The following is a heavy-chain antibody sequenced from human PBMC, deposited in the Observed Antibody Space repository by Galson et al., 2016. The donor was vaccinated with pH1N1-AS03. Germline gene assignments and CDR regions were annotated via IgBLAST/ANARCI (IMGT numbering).Heavy chain of an antibody. D-gene: IGHD3-16*01. J-gene: IGHJ4*02. Sequence: SLRLSCAASGFTFNSYHMSWVRQAPGKGLEWVSYINSGSYIIHYADSVKGRFTISRDNAKNSLCLQMDSLRDEDTATYFCARDSNAGGTFDHWGRGAMVTVSS. CDR1: GFTFNSYH. CDR3: ARDSNAGGTFDH. CDR2: INSGSYII. V-gene: IGHV3-48*02.